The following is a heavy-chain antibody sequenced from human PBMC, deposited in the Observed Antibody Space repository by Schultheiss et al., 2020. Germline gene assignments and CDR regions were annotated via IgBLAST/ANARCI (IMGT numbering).Heavy chain of an antibody. CDR2: IKSKTDGGTT. Sequence: GESLKISCAASGFTFSSYWMHWVRQAPGKGLEWVGRIKSKTDGGTTDYAAPVKGRFTISRDDSKNTLYLQMNSLRAEDTAVYYCAQSFNDAFDIWGQGTMVTVSS. CDR3: AQSFNDAFDI. J-gene: IGHJ3*02. V-gene: IGHV3-15*01. D-gene: IGHD3-3*02. CDR1: GFTFSSYW.